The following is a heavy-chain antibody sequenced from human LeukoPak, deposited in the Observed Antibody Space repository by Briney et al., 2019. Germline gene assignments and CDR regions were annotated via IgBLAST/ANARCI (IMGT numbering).Heavy chain of an antibody. CDR2: IYSGGST. V-gene: IGHV3-53*01. CDR1: GFTVSSNY. J-gene: IGHJ4*02. Sequence: TGGSLRLSCAASGFTVSSNYMSWVRQAPGKGLGWVSVIYSGGSTYYADSVKGRFTISRDNSKNTLYLQMNSLRAEDTAVYYCAREIIQLPGYFDYWGQGTLVTVSS. CDR3: AREIIQLPGYFDY. D-gene: IGHD5-18*01.